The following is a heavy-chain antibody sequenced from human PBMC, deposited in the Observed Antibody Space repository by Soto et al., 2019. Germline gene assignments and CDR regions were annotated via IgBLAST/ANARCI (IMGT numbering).Heavy chain of an antibody. CDR1: GGSISSSY. V-gene: IGHV4-59*01. J-gene: IGHJ6*02. CDR3: ARHSPYYGMDV. CDR2: IHYSGTT. Sequence: QVQLQESGPGLVKPSETLSLTCTVSGGSISSSYWSWIRQPPGKGLEWIAYIHYSGTTNYNPSLKSRVTISGDTSKNQVSLKLTSVTAADTAVYYCARHSPYYGMDVWGQGTTVTVSS.